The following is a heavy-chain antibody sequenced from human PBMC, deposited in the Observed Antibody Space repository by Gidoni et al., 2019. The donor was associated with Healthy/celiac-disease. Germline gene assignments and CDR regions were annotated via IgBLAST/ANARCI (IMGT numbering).Heavy chain of an antibody. CDR1: GGTFSSYA. D-gene: IGHD3-22*01. CDR3: ARARTLGYYDSSGYYFDY. Sequence: LVQSGAEVKKPGSSVKVSCKASGGTFSSYAISWVRQAPGQGLEWMGGIIPIFGTANYAQKFQGRVTITADESTSTAYMELSSLRSEDTAVYYCARARTLGYYDSSGYYFDYWGQGTLVTVSS. CDR2: IIPIFGTA. V-gene: IGHV1-69*01. J-gene: IGHJ4*02.